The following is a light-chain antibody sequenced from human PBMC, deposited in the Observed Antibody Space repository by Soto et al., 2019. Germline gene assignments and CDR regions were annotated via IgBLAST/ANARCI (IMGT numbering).Light chain of an antibody. CDR3: QRTYNAPFT. V-gene: IGKV1-39*01. Sequence: DIQMTQSPSSLSASVGDRVTITCRASQSISSYLNWYQQKPGKAPKLLIYAASSLQSGVPSRFSGSGPGTDFTLTISSLQPEDFATYYCQRTYNAPFTFGPGTKVSIK. J-gene: IGKJ3*01. CDR1: QSISSY. CDR2: AAS.